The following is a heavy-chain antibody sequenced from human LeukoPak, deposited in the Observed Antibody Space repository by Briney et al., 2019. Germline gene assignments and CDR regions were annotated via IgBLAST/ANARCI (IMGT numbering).Heavy chain of an antibody. Sequence: GGSLRLSCAASGFTFSDYYMSWIRQAPGKGLEWVSYISSSSSYTNYADSVKGRFTISRDNAKNSLYLQMNSLRAEDTAVYFCARGGSPPEALGDAFDIWGQGTMVTVSS. CDR2: ISSSSSYT. J-gene: IGHJ3*02. D-gene: IGHD1-26*01. CDR1: GFTFSDYY. CDR3: ARGGSPPEALGDAFDI. V-gene: IGHV3-11*06.